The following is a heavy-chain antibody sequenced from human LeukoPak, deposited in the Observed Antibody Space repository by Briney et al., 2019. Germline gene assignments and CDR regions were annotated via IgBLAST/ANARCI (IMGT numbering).Heavy chain of an antibody. CDR1: GGSFSGYY. V-gene: IGHV4-34*01. CDR2: INHSGST. J-gene: IGHJ4*02. Sequence: SETLSLTCAVYGGSFSGYYWSWIRQPPGKGLEGIGEINHSGSTNYNPSLKSRVTISVDTSKNQFSLKLSSVTAADTAVYYCARDSSWLVRYYFDYWGQGTLVTVSS. D-gene: IGHD6-19*01. CDR3: ARDSSWLVRYYFDY.